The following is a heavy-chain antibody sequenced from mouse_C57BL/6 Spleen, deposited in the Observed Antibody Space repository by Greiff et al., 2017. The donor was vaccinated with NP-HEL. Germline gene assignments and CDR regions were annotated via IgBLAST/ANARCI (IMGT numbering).Heavy chain of an antibody. V-gene: IGHV1-15*01. J-gene: IGHJ2*01. D-gene: IGHD1-1*01. CDR1: GYTFTDYE. CDR2: IDPETGGT. CDR3: TRRDYGSSFDY. Sequence: VQLQQSGAELVRPGASVTLSCKASGYTFTDYEMHWVKQTPVHGLEWIGAIDPETGGTAYNQKFKGKAILTADKSSSTAYMELRSLTSEDSAVYYCTRRDYGSSFDYWRQGTTLTVSS.